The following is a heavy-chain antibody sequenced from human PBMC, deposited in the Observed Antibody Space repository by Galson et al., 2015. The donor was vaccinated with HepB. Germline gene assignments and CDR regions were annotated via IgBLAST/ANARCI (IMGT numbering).Heavy chain of an antibody. CDR2: ISSSSSYI. V-gene: IGHV3-21*01. CDR1: GFTFSSYS. J-gene: IGHJ6*02. Sequence: SLRLSCAASGFTFSSYSMNWVRQAPGKGLEWVSSISSSSSYIYYADSVKGRFTISRDNAKNSLYLQMNSLRAEDTAVYYCARRGIAAAGYYYYGMDVWGQGTTVTVPS. D-gene: IGHD6-13*01. CDR3: ARRGIAAAGYYYYGMDV.